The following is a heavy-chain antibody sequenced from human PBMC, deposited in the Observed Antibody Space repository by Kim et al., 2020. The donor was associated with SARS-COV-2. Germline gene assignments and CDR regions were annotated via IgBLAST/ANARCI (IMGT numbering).Heavy chain of an antibody. Sequence: GSGDNPYYADYLKGRFTISRDNSKNTLYLQMNSLRAEDTAVYYCAKGPRNWGQGTLVTVSS. V-gene: IGHV3-23*01. CDR2: GSGDNP. J-gene: IGHJ4*02. CDR3: AKGPRN.